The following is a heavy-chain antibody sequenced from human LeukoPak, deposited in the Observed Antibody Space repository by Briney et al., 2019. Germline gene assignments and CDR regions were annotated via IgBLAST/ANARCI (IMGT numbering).Heavy chain of an antibody. CDR2: IWYDGSNK. D-gene: IGHD3-22*01. J-gene: IGHJ4*02. Sequence: GGSLRLSCAASGFTFSSYGMHWVRQAPGKGLEWVAHIWYDGSNKYYADSVKGRFTISRDNANNTLYLQMNSLRAEDTAVYYCARSGRGYYDSLDHWGQGDLVTVSS. CDR1: GFTFSSYG. CDR3: ARSGRGYYDSLDH. V-gene: IGHV3-33*01.